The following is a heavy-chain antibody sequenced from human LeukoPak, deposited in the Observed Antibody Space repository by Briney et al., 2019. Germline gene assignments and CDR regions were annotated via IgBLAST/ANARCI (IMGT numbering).Heavy chain of an antibody. V-gene: IGHV4-39*01. CDR3: ARLPDMMVRGVIGEGFDY. D-gene: IGHD3-10*01. CDR1: GGSISSSSYY. CDR2: IHYSGST. J-gene: IGHJ4*02. Sequence: ASETLSLTCTVSGGSISSSSYYWGWIRQPPGKGLEWIGSIHYSGSTYYNPSLKSRVTISVDTSKNQFSLKLSSVTAADTAVYYCARLPDMMVRGVIGEGFDYWGQGTLVTVSS.